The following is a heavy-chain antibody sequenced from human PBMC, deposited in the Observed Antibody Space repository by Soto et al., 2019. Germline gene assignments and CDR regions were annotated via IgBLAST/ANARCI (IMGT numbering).Heavy chain of an antibody. J-gene: IGHJ4*02. CDR3: ATRSPAFDY. Sequence: QVQLVQSGPEVKKPGASVKVSCKASGYTFTTYGITWVRQAPGQGLEWMGWISTDRGKTNYAQKFQGRVTMTTDTPTSTAHMELRSLTSYDTAVYYCATRSPAFDYWGQGTLVTVSS. CDR2: ISTDRGKT. CDR1: GYTFTTYG. V-gene: IGHV1-18*01.